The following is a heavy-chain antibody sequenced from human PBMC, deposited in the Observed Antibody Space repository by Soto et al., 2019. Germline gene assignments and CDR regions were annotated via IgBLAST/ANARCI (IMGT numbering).Heavy chain of an antibody. CDR1: GGSISSYY. CDR2: IYYSGST. J-gene: IGHJ5*02. D-gene: IGHD6-6*01. CDR3: ARDLSGSSSGWFDP. Sequence: PSETLSLTCTVSGGSISSYYWSWIRQPPGKGLEWIGYIYYSGSTNYNPSLKSRVTISVDTSKNQFSLKLSSVTAADMAVYYCARDLSGSSSGWFDPWGQGTLVTVSS. V-gene: IGHV4-59*01.